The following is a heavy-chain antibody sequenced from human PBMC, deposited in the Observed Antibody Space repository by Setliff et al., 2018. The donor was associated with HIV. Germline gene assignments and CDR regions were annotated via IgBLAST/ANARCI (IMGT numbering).Heavy chain of an antibody. V-gene: IGHV4-34*01. J-gene: IGHJ2*01. CDR2: VNHSGTT. D-gene: IGHD6-13*01. Sequence: SETLSLTCAVYGTSFSDYYWTWIRQPPGKGLEWIGEVNHSGTTNYNTSLKSRVTISGDTSKKQFSLKLSSVTAADTAVYYCARLCIAAAGTRSIPWYFDLWGRGTLVTVSS. CDR1: GTSFSDYY. CDR3: ARLCIAAAGTRSIPWYFDL.